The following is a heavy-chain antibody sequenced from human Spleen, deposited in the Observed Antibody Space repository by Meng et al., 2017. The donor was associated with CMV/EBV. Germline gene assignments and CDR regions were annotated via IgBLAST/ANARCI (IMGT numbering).Heavy chain of an antibody. CDR2: IYGGGSST. Sequence: SGFTFSSYAVAWVRRAPEKGLEWVSVIYGGGSSTYYADSVKGRFTISRDNSKNTLYLQMNSLRAEDTAVYYCAKDGAGLWFGESEPQWGQGTLVTVSS. CDR1: GFTFSSYA. J-gene: IGHJ4*02. D-gene: IGHD3-10*01. V-gene: IGHV3-23*03. CDR3: AKDGAGLWFGESEPQ.